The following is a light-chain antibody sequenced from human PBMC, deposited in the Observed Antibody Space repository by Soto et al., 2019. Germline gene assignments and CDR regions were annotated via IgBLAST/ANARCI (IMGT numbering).Light chain of an antibody. CDR3: QQYHSYSGT. J-gene: IGKJ1*01. Sequence: DIQMTQSPSSLSASVGDRVTITCRASQNIGRYLHWYQQKPGSAPNVLINAASTLHSGVPSRFSGSGSGTDFTLTISSLQPEDFATYYCQQYHSYSGTFGQGTKADI. V-gene: IGKV1-39*01. CDR1: QNIGRY. CDR2: AAS.